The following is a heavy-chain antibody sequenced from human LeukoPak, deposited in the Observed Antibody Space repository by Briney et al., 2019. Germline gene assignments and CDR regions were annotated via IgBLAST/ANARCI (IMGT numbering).Heavy chain of an antibody. D-gene: IGHD2-2*01. J-gene: IGHJ4*02. V-gene: IGHV3-23*01. CDR1: GFTFSSYA. CDR2: ISGSGGST. CDR3: AKDFVSSTSCYFDY. Sequence: SGGSLRLSCAASGFTFSSYAMSWVRQAPGKGVEGVSAISGSGGSTYYADSVKGRFTISRDNSKNTLYLQMTSLRAEDTAVYYCAKDFVSSTSCYFDYWGQGTLVTVSS.